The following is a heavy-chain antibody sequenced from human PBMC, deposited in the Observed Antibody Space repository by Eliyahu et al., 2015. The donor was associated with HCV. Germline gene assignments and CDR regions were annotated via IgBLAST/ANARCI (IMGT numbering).Heavy chain of an antibody. Sequence: QVQLQESGPGLVKPSETLSLTCTVPGGSITTYYWSWIRQPPGKGLXWIGYIHYNGSTNYNPPLKSRVTISVDTSKNQFSLNLTSVTAADTAVYFCASGGGGIAVAGTGGWFDPWGQGTLVTVSS. D-gene: IGHD6-19*01. J-gene: IGHJ5*02. CDR1: GGSITTYY. V-gene: IGHV4-59*01. CDR2: IHYNGST. CDR3: ASGGGGIAVAGTGGWFDP.